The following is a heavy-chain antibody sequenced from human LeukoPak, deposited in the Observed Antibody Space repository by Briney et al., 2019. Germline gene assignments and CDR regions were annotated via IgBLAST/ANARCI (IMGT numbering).Heavy chain of an antibody. CDR2: MNSDGSST. J-gene: IGHJ3*02. CDR3: ARGYYDSSGYYSDAFNI. Sequence: PGGSLRLSCAASGFTFSSYWMHWVRQAPGKGLVWVSRMNSDGSSTSYADSVKGRFTISRDNAKNTLYLQMNSLRAEDTAVYYCARGYYDSSGYYSDAFNIWGQGTMVTVSP. CDR1: GFTFSSYW. D-gene: IGHD3-22*01. V-gene: IGHV3-74*01.